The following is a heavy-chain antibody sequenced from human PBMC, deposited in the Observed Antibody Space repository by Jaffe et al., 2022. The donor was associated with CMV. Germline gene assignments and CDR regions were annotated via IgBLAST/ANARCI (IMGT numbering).Heavy chain of an antibody. CDR2: ISSSSSYI. CDR1: GFTFSSYS. D-gene: IGHD4-17*01. V-gene: IGHV3-21*01. CDR3: ARDGATEVLYYYYGMDV. Sequence: EVQLVESGGGLVKPGGSLRLSCAASGFTFSSYSMNWVRQAPGKGLEWVSSISSSSSYIYYADSVKGRFTISRDNAKNSLYLQMNSLRAEDTAVYYCARDGATEVLYYYYGMDVWGQGTTVTVSS. J-gene: IGHJ6*02.